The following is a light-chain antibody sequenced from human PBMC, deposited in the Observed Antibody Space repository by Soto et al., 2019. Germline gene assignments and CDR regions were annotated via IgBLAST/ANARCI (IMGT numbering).Light chain of an antibody. CDR1: QSLSSSY. Sequence: IVSTQSPGTLSFSPGKRATISCGASQSLSSSYLAWYQQKPGQAPRLLIXGASSRATGIPDRFSGSVCGTDFTLTISRLEPEDFAVYYCQQYGSSPRRTFGQGTKVDIK. CDR2: GAS. J-gene: IGKJ1*01. CDR3: QQYGSSPRRT. V-gene: IGKV3-20*01.